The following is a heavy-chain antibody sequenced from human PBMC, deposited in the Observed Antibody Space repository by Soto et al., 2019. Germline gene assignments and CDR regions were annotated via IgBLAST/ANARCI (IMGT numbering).Heavy chain of an antibody. D-gene: IGHD6-19*01. CDR1: GGSISSSSYY. Sequence: SETLSLTCTVSGGSISSSSYYWGWIRQPPGKGLEWIGSIYYSGSTYYNPSLKSRVTISVDTSKNQFSLKLSSVTAADTAVYYCASSPGVEQWLEYFQHWGQGTLVTSPQ. CDR3: ASSPGVEQWLEYFQH. CDR2: IYYSGST. V-gene: IGHV4-39*01. J-gene: IGHJ1*01.